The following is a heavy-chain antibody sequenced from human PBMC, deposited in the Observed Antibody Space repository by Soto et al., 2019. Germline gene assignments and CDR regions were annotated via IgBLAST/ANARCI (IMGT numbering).Heavy chain of an antibody. CDR2: IYYSGST. CDR1: GGSISSAGYY. Sequence: SETLSLTCTVSGGSISSAGYYWSWIRQHPGKGLEWIGYIYYSGSTYYNPSLKSRVTISVDTSKNQFSLKLSSVTAADTAVYYCARFHYYDSSGYYYGRFDYWGQGTLVTVSS. V-gene: IGHV4-31*03. CDR3: ARFHYYDSSGYYYGRFDY. J-gene: IGHJ4*02. D-gene: IGHD3-22*01.